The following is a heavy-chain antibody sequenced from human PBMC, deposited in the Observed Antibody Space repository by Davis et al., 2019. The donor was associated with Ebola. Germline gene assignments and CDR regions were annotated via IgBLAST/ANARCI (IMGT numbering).Heavy chain of an antibody. CDR1: GFTFSDSY. CDR3: AKGGIAARRFWFDP. CDR2: ISGSGGST. V-gene: IGHV3-23*01. Sequence: GESLKISCAASGFTFSDSYMRWVRQAPGKGLEWVSAISGSGGSTYYADSVKGRFTISRDNSKNTLYLQMNSLRAEDTAVYYCAKGGIAARRFWFDPWGQGTLVTVSS. J-gene: IGHJ5*02. D-gene: IGHD6-6*01.